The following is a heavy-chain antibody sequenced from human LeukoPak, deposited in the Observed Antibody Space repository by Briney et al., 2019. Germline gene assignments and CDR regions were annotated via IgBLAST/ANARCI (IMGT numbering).Heavy chain of an antibody. D-gene: IGHD3-22*01. CDR1: EFTFSTNK. J-gene: IGHJ3*02. Sequence: GGPLRLSCVASEFTFSTNKMSWVGQAPGKGREGASIIHIDGETHYADSVKGRFTFSRDNSKNTLYLQMNSLRSEDTAVYYCARDGLDSSGPVAFDIWGQGTMVTVSS. CDR2: IHIDGET. V-gene: IGHV3-66*01. CDR3: ARDGLDSSGPVAFDI.